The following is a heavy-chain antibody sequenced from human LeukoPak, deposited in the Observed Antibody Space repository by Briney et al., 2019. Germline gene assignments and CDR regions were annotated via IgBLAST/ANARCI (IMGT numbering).Heavy chain of an antibody. Sequence: GGSLRLSCAASGFTFITYAMSWVRQAPGKGLEWVSGISGGSGASRYYAESVRGRFTISRDNSKNTLYLQKNSLRAEDTAVYYCAKGTVIVVLDAYWGQGTLVTVSS. CDR2: ISGGSGASR. D-gene: IGHD3-22*01. V-gene: IGHV3-23*01. J-gene: IGHJ4*02. CDR1: GFTFITYA. CDR3: AKGTVIVVLDAY.